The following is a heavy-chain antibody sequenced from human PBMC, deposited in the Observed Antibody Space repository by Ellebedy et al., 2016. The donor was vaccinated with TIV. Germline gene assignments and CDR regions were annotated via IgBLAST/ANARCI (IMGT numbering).Heavy chain of an antibody. V-gene: IGHV3-48*01. CDR2: ISSSSSSI. J-gene: IGHJ4*02. Sequence: GGSLRLXCAASGFTFSSYSMNWVRQAPGKGLEWVSYISSSSSSIYYADSVKGRFTISRDNSKNTLYLQMNSLRAEDTAVYYCAKERRDCSSTSCYCFFDYWGQGTLVTVSS. D-gene: IGHD2-2*01. CDR3: AKERRDCSSTSCYCFFDY. CDR1: GFTFSSYS.